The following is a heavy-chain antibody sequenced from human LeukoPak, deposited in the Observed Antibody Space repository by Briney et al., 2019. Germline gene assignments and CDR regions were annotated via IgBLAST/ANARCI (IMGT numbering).Heavy chain of an antibody. CDR3: ARDGRSGYFDY. V-gene: IGHV3-30*04. Sequence: PGESLRLSCAASGFTFSSYAMHWVRQAPGKGLEWVAVISYDGSNKYYAHSVKGRFTISRDNSKNTLYLQMNSLRAEDTAVYYCARDGRSGYFDYWGQGTLVTVSS. CDR2: ISYDGSNK. J-gene: IGHJ4*02. CDR1: GFTFSSYA. D-gene: IGHD3-3*01.